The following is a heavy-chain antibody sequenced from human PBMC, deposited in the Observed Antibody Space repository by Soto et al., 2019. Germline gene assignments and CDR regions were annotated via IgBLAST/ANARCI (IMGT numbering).Heavy chain of an antibody. CDR2: IYYSGST. CDR3: ARGPPSGNSDYYYYYYGMDV. CDR1: GGSISSYY. J-gene: IGHJ6*02. V-gene: IGHV4-59*01. Sequence: PSETLSLTCTVSGGSISSYYWSWIRQPPGKGLEWIGYIYYSGSTNYNPSLKSRVTISVDTSKNQFSLKLSSVTAADTAVYYCARGPPSGNSDYYYYYYGMDVWGQGTTVTVSS. D-gene: IGHD2-15*01.